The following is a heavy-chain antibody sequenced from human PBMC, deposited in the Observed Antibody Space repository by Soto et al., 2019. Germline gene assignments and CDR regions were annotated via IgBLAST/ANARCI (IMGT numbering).Heavy chain of an antibody. D-gene: IGHD2-15*01. J-gene: IGHJ4*02. CDR1: GYTFTSYG. CDR2: ISAYNGNT. Sequence: QVQLVQSGAEVKKPGASVKVSCKASGYTFTSYGISWVRQAPGQGLEWMGWISAYNGNTNYAQKLQGRDTMTTDPSTSTAYMELRSLRSDDTAVYYCARDLRTSSLGFVYYFDYWGQGTLVTVSS. CDR3: ARDLRTSSLGFVYYFDY. V-gene: IGHV1-18*01.